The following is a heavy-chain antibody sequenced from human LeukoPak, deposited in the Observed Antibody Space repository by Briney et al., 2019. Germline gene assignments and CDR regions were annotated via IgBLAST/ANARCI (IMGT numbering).Heavy chain of an antibody. V-gene: IGHV4-34*01. CDR1: GGSFSGYY. Sequence: PSETLSLTCDVYGGSFSGYYWSWIRQPPGKGLEWIGEINHSGSTNYNPSLKSRVTISVDTSKNQFSLKLSSVTAADTAVYYCARLGYSYGFKYYYYGMDVWGQGTTVTVSS. J-gene: IGHJ6*02. D-gene: IGHD5-18*01. CDR2: INHSGST. CDR3: ARLGYSYGFKYYYYGMDV.